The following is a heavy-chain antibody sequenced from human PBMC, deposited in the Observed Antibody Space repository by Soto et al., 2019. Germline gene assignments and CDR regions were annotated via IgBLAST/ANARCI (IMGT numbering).Heavy chain of an antibody. V-gene: IGHV2-5*02. CDR3: AHSAQWTDYFDS. D-gene: IGHD6-19*01. Sequence: QITLKESGPTLVKPKQTLTLTCNFSGFSLITNGVGVGWIRQPPGKALEWLALIFWDDDKHYSPSLMNRLTITKDTSKHHVVLTMTNMYPLHTATYYCAHSAQWTDYFDSWGQGTLVTVSS. CDR1: GFSLITNGVG. CDR2: IFWDDDK. J-gene: IGHJ4*02.